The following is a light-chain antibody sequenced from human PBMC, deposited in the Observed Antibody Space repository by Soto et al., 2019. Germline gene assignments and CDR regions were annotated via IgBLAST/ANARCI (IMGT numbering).Light chain of an antibody. CDR2: DAS. CDR1: QSVSNL. Sequence: EIVLTQSPATLSLSPGERATLSCRASQSVSNLLAWYQQKPGQAPRLLISDASNRATGIPGRFSGSGSGTDFSLTIISLEPEYFAVYYCQKRSNWTWTLGQGTKVEIK. CDR3: QKRSNWTWT. J-gene: IGKJ1*01. V-gene: IGKV3-11*01.